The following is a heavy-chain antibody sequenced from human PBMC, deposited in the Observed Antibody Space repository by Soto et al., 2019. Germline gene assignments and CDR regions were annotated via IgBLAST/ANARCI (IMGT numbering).Heavy chain of an antibody. J-gene: IGHJ4*01. Sequence: LRLSCXSSLLTFGNCAVMWVRHSPCKGLEWVSAIIATGDKTYYEDFVEGRFTISRDNYKNNLYMKMNGLRAEDTAMYYCEKEMSQRRHYDYWGHRTLVTV. CDR1: LLTFGNCA. CDR3: EKEMSQRRHYDY. CDR2: IIATGDKT. V-gene: IGHV3-23*01.